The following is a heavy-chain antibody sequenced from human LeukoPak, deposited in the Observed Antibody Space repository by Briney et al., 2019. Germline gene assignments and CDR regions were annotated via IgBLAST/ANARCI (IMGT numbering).Heavy chain of an antibody. J-gene: IGHJ4*02. D-gene: IGHD4-11*01. CDR3: ARGGSNGHN. V-gene: IGHV3-7*01. CDR1: GFTFSSSW. CDR2: IKQDGSDK. Sequence: GGSLRLSCATSGFTFSSSWMSWVRQAPGKGLEWVANIKQDGSDKYYVSSVEGRFTISRDNPKNSLYLQMNSLRVEDTAVYYCARGGSNGHNWGEGTLVTVSS.